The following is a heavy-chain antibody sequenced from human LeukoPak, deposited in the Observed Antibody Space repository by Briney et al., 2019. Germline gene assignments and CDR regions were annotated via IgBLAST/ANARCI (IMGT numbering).Heavy chain of an antibody. V-gene: IGHV1-69*05. CDR3: AKGISSWYYPYFDY. J-gene: IGHJ4*02. CDR1: GGTFSSYA. D-gene: IGHD6-13*01. CDR2: IIPIFGTA. Sequence: GASVKVSCKASGGTFSSYAISWVRQAPGQGLEWMGGIIPIFGTANYAQKFQGRVTITTDESTSTAYMELSSLRSEDTAVYYCAKGISSWYYPYFDYWGQGALVTVSS.